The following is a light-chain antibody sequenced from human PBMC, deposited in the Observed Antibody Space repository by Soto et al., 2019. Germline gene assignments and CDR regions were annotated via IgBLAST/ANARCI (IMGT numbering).Light chain of an antibody. J-gene: IGLJ2*01. Sequence: QSVLTQPAAVSGSPGQSITISCTGTSRDVGSYNLVSWYQQHPGKAPKVMIYEDSKRPSGVSNRFSGSKSGNTASLTISGLQAEDEADYYCCSYAGSSTPVVFGGGTKLTVL. CDR3: CSYAGSSTPVV. V-gene: IGLV2-23*01. CDR2: EDS. CDR1: SRDVGSYNL.